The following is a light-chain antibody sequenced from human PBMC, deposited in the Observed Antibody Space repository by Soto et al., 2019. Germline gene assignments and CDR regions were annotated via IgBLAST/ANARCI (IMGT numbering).Light chain of an antibody. J-gene: IGLJ1*01. Sequence: QSALTQPASVSGSPGQSITISCTGTSSDVGSYNFVSWYQLHPGKAPKLMIYEVSKRPSGVSDRFSGSKSGNTASLTISGLQADDEADYFCCSYAGGSNVFGTGTK. CDR1: SSDVGSYNF. CDR2: EVS. CDR3: CSYAGGSNV. V-gene: IGLV2-23*02.